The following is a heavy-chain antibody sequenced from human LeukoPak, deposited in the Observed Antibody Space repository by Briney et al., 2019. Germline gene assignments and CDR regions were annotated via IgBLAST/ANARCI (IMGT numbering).Heavy chain of an antibody. Sequence: SETLSLTCTVSGGSISSYYWSWIRQPPGKGLEWIGYIYHSGSTYYNPSLKSRVTISVDRSKNQFSLKLSSVTAADTAVYYCARGDRGFDPWGQGTLVTVSS. CDR2: IYHSGST. CDR1: GGSISSYY. CDR3: ARGDRGFDP. V-gene: IGHV4-59*12. J-gene: IGHJ5*02.